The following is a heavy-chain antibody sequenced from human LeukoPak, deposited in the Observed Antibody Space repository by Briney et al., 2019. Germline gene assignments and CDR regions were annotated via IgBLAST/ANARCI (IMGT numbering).Heavy chain of an antibody. D-gene: IGHD3-16*02. J-gene: IGHJ4*02. V-gene: IGHV5-51*01. Sequence: GESLKISCKGSGYSFTSYWIGWVRQVPGKGLEWMGIIYPGDSDTRYSPSFQGQVTISADKSISTAYLQWSSLKASDTAMYYCARQARDYVWGSYRYTPYFDYWGQGTLVTVSS. CDR1: GYSFTSYW. CDR2: IYPGDSDT. CDR3: ARQARDYVWGSYRYTPYFDY.